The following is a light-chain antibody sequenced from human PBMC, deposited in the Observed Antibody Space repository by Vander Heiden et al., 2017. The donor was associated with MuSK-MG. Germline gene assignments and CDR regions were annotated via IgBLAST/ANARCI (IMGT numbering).Light chain of an antibody. J-gene: IGKJ1*01. CDR3: QQYNNYSHWM. CDR2: QAS. Sequence: DIQMTQSPSSLSASVGDTVTISCRASQTIGRWLAWYQQKPGTAPTSLIVQASLLQNGVPSRFSGSGYGTDFTLTISGLQQDEFAAYYCQQYNNYSHWMFGQGTRLEIK. CDR1: QTIGRW. V-gene: IGKV1-5*03.